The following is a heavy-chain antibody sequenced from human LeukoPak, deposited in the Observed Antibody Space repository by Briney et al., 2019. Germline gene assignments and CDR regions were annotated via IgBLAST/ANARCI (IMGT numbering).Heavy chain of an antibody. D-gene: IGHD5-24*01. Sequence: SETLSLTCTVSVGSMSSYYWSWIRQPPGKGLEWIGYIYYSGSTKYNPSLKSRVTISVDTSKNQFSLKLSSVTAAVTGEYYCAREARVFYNLEPFDHWCQGTLVTVSS. J-gene: IGHJ4*02. CDR3: AREARVFYNLEPFDH. V-gene: IGHV4-59*12. CDR1: VGSMSSYY. CDR2: IYYSGST.